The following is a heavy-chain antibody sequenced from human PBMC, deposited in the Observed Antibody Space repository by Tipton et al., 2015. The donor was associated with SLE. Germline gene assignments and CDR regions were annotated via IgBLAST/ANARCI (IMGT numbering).Heavy chain of an antibody. V-gene: IGHV1-8*01. Sequence: QSGAEVKKPGASVKVSCKASGYTFTSYDINWVRQATGQGLEWMGWMNPDSGTTGYAQKFQGRVTMTRNTSISTAYMELSGLRFDDTAVYYCARGSTVAYYYYGMDVWGQGTTVTVSS. J-gene: IGHJ6*02. CDR2: MNPDSGTT. CDR3: ARGSTVAYYYYGMDV. CDR1: GYTFTSYD. D-gene: IGHD4-23*01.